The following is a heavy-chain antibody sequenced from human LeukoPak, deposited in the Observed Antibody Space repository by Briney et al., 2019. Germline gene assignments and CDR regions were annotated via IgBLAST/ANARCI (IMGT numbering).Heavy chain of an antibody. CDR1: GGSFSGYY. J-gene: IGHJ4*02. D-gene: IGHD6-6*01. V-gene: IGHV4-34*01. Sequence: PSETLSLTCAVYGGSFSGYYWSWIRQPPGKGLEWIGEINHSGSTNYNPSLKSRVTISVDTSKNQFSLKLSSVTAADTAVYYCARYHSSSDFDYWGQGTLVTVSS. CDR3: ARYHSSSDFDY. CDR2: INHSGST.